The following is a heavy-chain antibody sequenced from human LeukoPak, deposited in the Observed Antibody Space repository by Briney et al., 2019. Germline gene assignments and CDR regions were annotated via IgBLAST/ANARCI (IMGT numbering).Heavy chain of an antibody. CDR2: IYHSGST. D-gene: IGHD3-10*01. J-gene: IGHJ5*02. V-gene: IGHV4-30-2*01. Sequence: SQTLSLTCTVSGGSISSGGYYWSWIRQPPGKGLEWIGYIYHSGSTYYNPSLKSRVTISVDRSKNQFSLKLSSVTAADTAVYYCASTYGAWFDPWGQGTLVTVSS. CDR3: ASTYGAWFDP. CDR1: GGSISSGGYY.